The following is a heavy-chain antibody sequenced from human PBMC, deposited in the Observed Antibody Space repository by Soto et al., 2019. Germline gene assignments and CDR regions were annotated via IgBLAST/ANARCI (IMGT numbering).Heavy chain of an antibody. Sequence: PGVSLRLSDSGAGFTWDDYHMRWIRQASGKALAWLSYLSPGSRYPAYADSVKGRFTISRDNAKRSPYLQMMSLTAEDTAIYYCVRAGGGCLFDPGGQGTMLKVST. CDR1: GFTWDDYH. J-gene: IGHJ5*02. V-gene: IGHV3-11*06. CDR2: LSPGSRYP. CDR3: VRAGGGCLFDP. D-gene: IGHD2-8*02.